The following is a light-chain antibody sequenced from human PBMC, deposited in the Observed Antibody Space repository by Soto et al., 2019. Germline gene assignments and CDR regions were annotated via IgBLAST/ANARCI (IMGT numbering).Light chain of an antibody. Sequence: DVVMMQTQDSVDVSVGEGASIHGKSSQSVXYSANNKNCFAWYQQKPGQAPNLLIYDASNRATGIPARFSGRGAGTDFTLTSTRLEPEDLAVYFCQQYGSSPRTFGPGTRLEIK. V-gene: IGKV4-1*01. CDR2: DAS. CDR3: QQYGSSPRT. CDR1: QSVXYSANNKNC. J-gene: IGKJ5*01.